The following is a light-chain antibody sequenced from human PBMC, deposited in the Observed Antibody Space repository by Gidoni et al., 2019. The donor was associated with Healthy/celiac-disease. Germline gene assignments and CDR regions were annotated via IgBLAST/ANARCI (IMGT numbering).Light chain of an antibody. CDR3: QSYDSSNYVV. CDR2: EDK. CDR1: SGSIATYY. J-gene: IGLJ2*01. Sequence: NFMLTQPHSVSESPGKTVTISCTRSSGSIATYYVQWYQQRPGSAPTTVIHEDKQRPSGVPDRFSGSIDSSSNSASLTISGLKTEDEADYYCQSYDSSNYVVFGGGTKLTVL. V-gene: IGLV6-57*04.